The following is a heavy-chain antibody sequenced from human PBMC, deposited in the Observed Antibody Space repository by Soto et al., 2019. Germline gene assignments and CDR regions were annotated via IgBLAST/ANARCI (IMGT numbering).Heavy chain of an antibody. V-gene: IGHV3-33*06. J-gene: IGHJ4*02. Sequence: PGGSLRLSCAASGFTFSSYGMHWVRRAPGKGLEWVAVIWYDGSNKYYADSVKGRFTISRDNSKNTLYLQMNSLRAEDTAVYYCAKPGIVGATTFRLTTAPDYWGQGTLVTVSS. CDR3: AKPGIVGATTFRLTTAPDY. CDR1: GFTFSSYG. D-gene: IGHD1-26*01. CDR2: IWYDGSNK.